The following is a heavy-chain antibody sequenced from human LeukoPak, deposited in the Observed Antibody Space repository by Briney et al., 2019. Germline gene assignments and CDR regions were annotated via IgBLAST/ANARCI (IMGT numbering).Heavy chain of an antibody. CDR1: GGSFSGYY. V-gene: IGHV4-34*01. CDR3: ARGRGRSGYYG. CDR2: INHSGST. D-gene: IGHD3-3*01. Sequence: SETLSLTYAVYGGSFSGYYWSWIRQPPGKGLEWIGEINHSGSTNYNPSLKSRVTISVDTSKNQFSLKLSSVTAADTAVYYCARGRGRSGYYGWGQGTLVTVSS. J-gene: IGHJ4*02.